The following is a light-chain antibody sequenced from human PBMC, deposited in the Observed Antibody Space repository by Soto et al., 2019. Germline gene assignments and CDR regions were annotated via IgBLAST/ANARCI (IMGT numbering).Light chain of an antibody. CDR2: EVT. Sequence: QSALTQPPSASGSPGQSVTISCTGTSSDVGGYDYVSWYQQYPGKTPKLIIYEVTNRPSGVSAHFSGSKSGNAASLTISGLQAADEADYYCSSYTSSNSWVFGGGTKVTVL. J-gene: IGLJ3*02. V-gene: IGLV2-14*01. CDR1: SSDVGGYDY. CDR3: SSYTSSNSWV.